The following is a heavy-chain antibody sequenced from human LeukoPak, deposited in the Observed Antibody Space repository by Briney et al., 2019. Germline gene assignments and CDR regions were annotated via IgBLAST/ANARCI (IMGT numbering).Heavy chain of an antibody. J-gene: IGHJ6*02. CDR3: ARNAYGAQTPSDV. CDR2: ISSNGGST. V-gene: IGHV3-64D*06. D-gene: IGHD4-17*01. Sequence: TGGSLRLSCSASGFTFSSYAMHWVRQAPGKGLEYVSAISSNGGSTYYADSVKGRFTISRDNSKNTLYLQMSSLRAEDTAVYYCARNAYGAQTPSDVWGQGTTVTVSS. CDR1: GFTFSSYA.